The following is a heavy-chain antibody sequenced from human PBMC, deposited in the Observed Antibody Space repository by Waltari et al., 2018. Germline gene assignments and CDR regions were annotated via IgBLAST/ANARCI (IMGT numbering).Heavy chain of an antibody. CDR3: VKDRPDWPIDY. Sequence: EVQLLASGGSLVQPGESLRLSCTASGFTFNSYSISWVRQAPGKGLEWVSSISSNGAGTYYANSVKGRFTISRDNSKNTLYLQINSLRAEDTAIYYCVKDRPDWPIDYWGQGTLVTVSS. J-gene: IGHJ4*02. V-gene: IGHV3-23*01. CDR1: GFTFNSYS. CDR2: ISSNGAGT. D-gene: IGHD3-9*01.